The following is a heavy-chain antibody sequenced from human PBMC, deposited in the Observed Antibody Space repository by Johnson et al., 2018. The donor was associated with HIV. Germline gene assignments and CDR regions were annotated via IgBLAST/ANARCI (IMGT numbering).Heavy chain of an antibody. D-gene: IGHD3-10*02. V-gene: IGHV3-30-3*01. J-gene: IGHJ3*02. CDR3: ARDYSVTMLGGAFDI. CDR2: ISYDESNK. CDR1: GFTFSSYA. Sequence: QVQLVESGGGVVQPGRSLRLSCAASGFTFSSYAMHWVRQAPGKGLEWVAVISYDESNKYYADSVTGRFTISRDNSKNTLFLHMNSLRAEDTAVYYCARDYSVTMLGGAFDIWGQGTMVTVSS.